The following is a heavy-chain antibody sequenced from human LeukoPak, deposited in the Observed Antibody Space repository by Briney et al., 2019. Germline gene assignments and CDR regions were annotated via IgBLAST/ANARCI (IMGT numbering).Heavy chain of an antibody. CDR1: GYSITSNYY. CDR2: IYDSGSA. J-gene: IGHJ3*02. V-gene: IGHV4-38-2*02. D-gene: IGHD6-6*01. Sequence: SSETLSLTCNVPGYSITSNYYWGWIRQPPGKGLEWIGSIYDSGSAYYSPSLKSRVTISVDTSKSQFSLKLTSVTAADTAVYYCARDRRSSDAFDIWGQGTMVTVSS. CDR3: ARDRRSSDAFDI.